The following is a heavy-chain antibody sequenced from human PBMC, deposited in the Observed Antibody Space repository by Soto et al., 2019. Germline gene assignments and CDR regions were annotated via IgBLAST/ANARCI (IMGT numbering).Heavy chain of an antibody. Sequence: PSETLSLTCAVYGGSFSGYYWSWIRQPPGKGLEWIGEINHSGSTNYNPSLKSRVTISVDTSKNQFSLKLSSVTAADTAVYYCAGMGDIVVVVAASDAFDIWGQGTMVTVSS. CDR1: GGSFSGYY. J-gene: IGHJ3*02. V-gene: IGHV4-34*01. D-gene: IGHD2-15*01. CDR2: INHSGST. CDR3: AGMGDIVVVVAASDAFDI.